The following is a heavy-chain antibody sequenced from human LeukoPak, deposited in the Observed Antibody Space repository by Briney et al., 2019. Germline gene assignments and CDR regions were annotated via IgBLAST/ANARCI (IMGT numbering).Heavy chain of an antibody. CDR3: ARDTYRPQLIDS. V-gene: IGHV3-21*05. CDR2: IDSGSDDI. J-gene: IGHJ4*02. Sequence: GGSLRLSCAASGFSFSLYAMNWVRQAPGKGLEWISYIDSGSDDILHADSVRGRFAISRDSAKNTLYLEMNSLRAEDTAVYYCARDTYRPQLIDSWGQGTLVTVSS. D-gene: IGHD5-18*01. CDR1: GFSFSLYA.